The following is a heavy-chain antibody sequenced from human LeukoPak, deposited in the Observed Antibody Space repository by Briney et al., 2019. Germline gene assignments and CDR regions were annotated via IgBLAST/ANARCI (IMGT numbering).Heavy chain of an antibody. CDR2: IWYDGSNK. Sequence: GGSLRLSCAASGFTFSSYGMHWVRQAPGKGLEWVAVIWYDGSNKYYADSVKGRFTISRDNSKNTLYLQMNSLRAEDTAVYYCASEYCSSTSCRPIHRYYYYGMDVWGQGTTVTVSS. V-gene: IGHV3-33*01. J-gene: IGHJ6*02. D-gene: IGHD2-2*01. CDR3: ASEYCSSTSCRPIHRYYYYGMDV. CDR1: GFTFSSYG.